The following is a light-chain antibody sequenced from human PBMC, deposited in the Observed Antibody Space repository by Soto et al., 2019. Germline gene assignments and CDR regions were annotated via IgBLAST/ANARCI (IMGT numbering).Light chain of an antibody. J-gene: IGKJ3*01. V-gene: IGKV1-8*01. CDR3: QQSYNIPFT. CDR1: QGITSY. Sequence: AIRMTQTPSSFSASTGDRVTVTCRASQGITSYLAWYQQKPGKAPKLLIYAASTLQSGVPSRFSGSGSGTDFTLTISSLQPEDFARYFCQQSYNIPFTSGPGTKVDIK. CDR2: AAS.